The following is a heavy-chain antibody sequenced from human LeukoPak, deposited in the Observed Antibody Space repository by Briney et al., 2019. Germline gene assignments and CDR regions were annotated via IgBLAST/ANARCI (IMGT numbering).Heavy chain of an antibody. CDR3: AREVEGESSYYFDY. V-gene: IGHV3-11*01. CDR2: ISSSGSTI. Sequence: GGTLRLSCAASGFTFSDYYMSWIRQAPGKGLEWVSYISSSGSTIYYADSVKGRLTISRDNAKNSLYLQMNSLRAEDTAVYYCAREVEGESSYYFDYWGQGTLVTVSS. CDR1: GFTFSDYY. J-gene: IGHJ4*02. D-gene: IGHD3-16*01.